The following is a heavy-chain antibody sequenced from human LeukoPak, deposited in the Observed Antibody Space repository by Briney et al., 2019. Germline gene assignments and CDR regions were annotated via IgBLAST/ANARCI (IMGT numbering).Heavy chain of an antibody. V-gene: IGHV1-46*01. CDR1: GYTFTINH. Sequence: ASVKLSCKASGYTFTINHIHWVRQAPGQGLEWMGEINPSGDSTTYAQNFQGRVTMTRDTSTGTVYMELRSLRSEDTAIYYCAKLATSDTGETYWGQGTLVTVSS. D-gene: IGHD3-16*01. CDR3: AKLATSDTGETY. CDR2: INPSGDST. J-gene: IGHJ4*02.